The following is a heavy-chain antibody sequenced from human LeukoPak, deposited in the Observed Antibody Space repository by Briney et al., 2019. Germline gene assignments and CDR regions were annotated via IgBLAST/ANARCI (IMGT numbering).Heavy chain of an antibody. Sequence: SETLSLTCTVSGGSISSGDYYWSWIRQPPGKGLEWIGYIYYSGSTYYNPSLKSRVTISVDTSKNQFSLKLSSVTAADTAVCYCARGWVNYSTFDYWGQGTLVTVSS. V-gene: IGHV4-30-4*01. J-gene: IGHJ4*02. D-gene: IGHD2-15*01. CDR3: ARGWVNYSTFDY. CDR1: GGSISSGDYY. CDR2: IYYSGST.